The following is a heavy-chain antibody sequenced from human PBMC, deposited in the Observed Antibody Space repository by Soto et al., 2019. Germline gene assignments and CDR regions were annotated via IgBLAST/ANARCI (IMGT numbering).Heavy chain of an antibody. D-gene: IGHD2-2*01. Sequence: QLQLQESGPGLVKPSETLSLTCTVSGGSISSSNCYWGWIRQPPGKGLEWIGSIYYSGSTYYNPSLTSRVPLSVDASKTRFSLKLNSVTASDTAVYYCARHPYSAPYIVLAPSSVVLHAFNIWGQGTMVAVSS. J-gene: IGHJ3*02. V-gene: IGHV4-39*01. CDR2: IYYSGST. CDR1: GGSISSSNCY. CDR3: ARHPYSAPYIVLAPSSVVLHAFNI.